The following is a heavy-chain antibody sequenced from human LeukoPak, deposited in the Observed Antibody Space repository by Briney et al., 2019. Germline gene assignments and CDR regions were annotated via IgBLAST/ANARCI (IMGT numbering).Heavy chain of an antibody. CDR1: GGTFSSYA. V-gene: IGHV1-69*05. CDR3: ARAGDSSGYYYDY. J-gene: IGHJ4*02. CDR2: IIPIFGTA. D-gene: IGHD3-22*01. Sequence: SVKVSCEASGGTFSSYAISCVRQAPGQGLEWMGRIIPIFGTANYAQKFQGRVTITTDESTSTAYMELSSLRSEDTAVYYCARAGDSSGYYYDYWGQGTLVTVSS.